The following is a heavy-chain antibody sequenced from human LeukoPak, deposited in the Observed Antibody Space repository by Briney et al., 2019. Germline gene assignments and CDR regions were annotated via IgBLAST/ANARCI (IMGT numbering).Heavy chain of an antibody. CDR3: ARTVRGVYYYYGMDV. D-gene: IGHD3-10*01. CDR1: GGSFRGYY. V-gene: IGHV4-34*01. Sequence: SETLSLTCAVYGGSFRGYYWSWIRQPPGKGLEWIGEINHSGSTNYNPSLKSRVTISVDTSKNQFSLKLSSVTAADTAVYYCARTVRGVYYYYGMDVWGQGTTVTVSS. CDR2: INHSGST. J-gene: IGHJ6*02.